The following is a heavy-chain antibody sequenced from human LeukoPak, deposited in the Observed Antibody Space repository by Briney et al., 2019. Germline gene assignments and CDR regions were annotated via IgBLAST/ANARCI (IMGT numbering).Heavy chain of an antibody. V-gene: IGHV3-69-1*01. CDR1: GFTFSGYA. CDR3: ARDPCSGGSCNNYYGMDV. Sequence: GGSLRLSCAASGFTFSGYAMHWVRQAPGKGLEWVSYISSSSTIYYADSVKGRFTISRDNAKNSLYLQMNSLRAEDTAVYYCARDPCSGGSCNNYYGMDVWGQGTTVTVSS. CDR2: ISSSSTI. D-gene: IGHD2-15*01. J-gene: IGHJ6*02.